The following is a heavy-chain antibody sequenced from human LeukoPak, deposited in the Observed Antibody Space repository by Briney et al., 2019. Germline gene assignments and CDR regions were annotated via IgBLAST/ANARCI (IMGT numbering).Heavy chain of an antibody. Sequence: GGSLRLSCVVSGVTFSNYGMHWVRQAPGKGLEWVAFIRYDGSNKYYEDSVKGRFTISRDNSKSTLYLQMSSLRGEDTAVYYCVASGSYHIPSFDYWGQGTLVTVSS. CDR3: VASGSYHIPSFDY. D-gene: IGHD1-26*01. CDR2: IRYDGSNK. CDR1: GVTFSNYG. V-gene: IGHV3-30*02. J-gene: IGHJ4*02.